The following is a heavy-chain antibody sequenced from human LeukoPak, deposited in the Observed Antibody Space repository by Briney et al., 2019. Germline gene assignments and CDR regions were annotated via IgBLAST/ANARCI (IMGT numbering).Heavy chain of an antibody. Sequence: GGSLRLSCAVSGITLSNYGMSWVRQAPGKWLEWVAGISDSGGRTNYADSVKGRFTISRDNTKNTLYLQMNSLRVEGTAVYFCAKRGVVSRVILVGFHKEDNYFDSWGQGALVTVSS. D-gene: IGHD3-22*01. CDR3: AKRGVVSRVILVGFHKEDNYFDS. J-gene: IGHJ4*02. CDR1: GITLSNYG. CDR2: ISDSGGRT. V-gene: IGHV3-23*01.